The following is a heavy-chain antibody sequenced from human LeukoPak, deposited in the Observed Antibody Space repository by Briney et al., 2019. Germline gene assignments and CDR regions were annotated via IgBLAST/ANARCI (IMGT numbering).Heavy chain of an antibody. D-gene: IGHD3-10*01. J-gene: IGHJ4*02. CDR1: GGSFSGYY. CDR3: ASTYGSGSTSPAY. Sequence: SETLSLTCAVYGGSFSGYYWSWIRQPPGKGLEWIGEINHSGSTNYNPSLKSRVTISVDTSKNQFSLKLSSVTAADTAVYYCASTYGSGSTSPAYWGQGTLVTVSS. V-gene: IGHV4-34*01. CDR2: INHSGST.